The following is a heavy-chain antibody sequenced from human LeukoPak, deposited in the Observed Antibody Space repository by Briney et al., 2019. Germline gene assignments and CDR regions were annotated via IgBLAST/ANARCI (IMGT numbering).Heavy chain of an antibody. V-gene: IGHV3-23*01. D-gene: IGHD5-12*01. Sequence: PGGSLRLSCAASGXTFSSFAMSWVRQAPGKGLDWVSTISGGGGSTYYAESVKGRFTISRDNSKNTLYLQMNGLRAEDTAEYYCAKDRGYSGYDYPADYWGQGTLVTVSS. CDR3: AKDRGYSGYDYPADY. CDR1: GXTFSSFA. J-gene: IGHJ4*02. CDR2: ISGGGGST.